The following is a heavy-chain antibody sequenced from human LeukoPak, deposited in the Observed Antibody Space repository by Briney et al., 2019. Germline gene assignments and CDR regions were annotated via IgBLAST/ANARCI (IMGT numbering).Heavy chain of an antibody. J-gene: IGHJ3*02. Sequence: GGSLRLSCAASGFTFSSYSMNWVRQAPGKGLEWVSSISSSSSYIYYADSVKGRFTISRDNAKNSLYLQMNSLRAEDTAVYYCGGYCAYVWETQADAFDIWGQGTMVTVSS. D-gene: IGHD3-16*01. V-gene: IGHV3-21*01. CDR2: ISSSSSYI. CDR3: GGYCAYVWETQADAFDI. CDR1: GFTFSSYS.